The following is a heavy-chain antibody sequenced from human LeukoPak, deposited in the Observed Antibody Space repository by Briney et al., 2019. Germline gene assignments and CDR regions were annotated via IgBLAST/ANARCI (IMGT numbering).Heavy chain of an antibody. Sequence: GGSLRLSCAASEFTFSGSAMHWVRQASGKGLEWVGRIRSKANSYATAYAASVKGRFTISRDDSKNTAYLQMNSLKAEDTAVYYCTRQPYDYGDYAHYWYFDLWGRGTLVTVSS. CDR2: IRSKANSYAT. J-gene: IGHJ2*01. V-gene: IGHV3-73*01. CDR1: EFTFSGSA. CDR3: TRQPYDYGDYAHYWYFDL. D-gene: IGHD4-17*01.